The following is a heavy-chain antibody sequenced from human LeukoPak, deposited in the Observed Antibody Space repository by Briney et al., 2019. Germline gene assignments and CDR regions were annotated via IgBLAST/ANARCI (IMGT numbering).Heavy chain of an antibody. CDR3: ARARQWLGGFDP. Sequence: GSLRLSCAASGFTVSSNYMSWVRQAPGKGLEWISLLYSDGRTFHADSVKGRFTISRDNSKNTLYLQMNSLRGEDTAIYYCARARQWLGGFDPWGQGTLVTVSS. J-gene: IGHJ5*02. V-gene: IGHV3-53*01. CDR1: GFTVSSNY. D-gene: IGHD6-19*01. CDR2: LYSDGRT.